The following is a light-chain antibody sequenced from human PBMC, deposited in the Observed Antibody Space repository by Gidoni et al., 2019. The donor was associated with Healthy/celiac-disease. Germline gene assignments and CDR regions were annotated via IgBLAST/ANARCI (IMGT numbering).Light chain of an antibody. CDR3: QQSYSTPYT. CDR2: AAS. V-gene: IGKV1-39*01. Sequence: DIQMTQSPSSLSASVGDRVTITCRASQSISSYFNWYQQKPGKAPKLLIYAASSLQSGVPSRFSGSGSGTDFTLTISSLQPEDFAPYYCQQSYSTPYTFGQGTKLELK. CDR1: QSISSY. J-gene: IGKJ2*01.